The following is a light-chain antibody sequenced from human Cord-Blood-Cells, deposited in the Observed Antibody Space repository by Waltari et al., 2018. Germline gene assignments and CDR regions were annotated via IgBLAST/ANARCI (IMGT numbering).Light chain of an antibody. Sequence: DIVMTQSPLSLPITPGEPASISCRSSQSLLHSNGYNYLDWYLQKPGQSPQLLIYLGSNRASGVPDRFSGSGSGTDFTLKISRVEAEDVGVYYCMQALQTPTFGQGTKL. CDR2: LGS. CDR3: MQALQTPT. CDR1: QSLLHSNGYNY. J-gene: IGKJ2*01. V-gene: IGKV2-28*01.